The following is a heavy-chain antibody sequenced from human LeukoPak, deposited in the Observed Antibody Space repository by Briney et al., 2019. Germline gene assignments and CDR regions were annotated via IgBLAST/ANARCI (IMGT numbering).Heavy chain of an antibody. CDR1: GGSIRSGSYY. CDR2: IYTSGNT. J-gene: IGHJ5*02. Sequence: SQTLSLTCTVSGGSIRSGSYYWHWIRQPGGKGVEWIARIYTSGNTNYNLSLKSRVTISLDTSKNQYSLKLSSVTAADTAVYYCARVLASDNDFWSGSQFWFDPWGQGILVTVSS. D-gene: IGHD3-3*01. V-gene: IGHV4-61*02. CDR3: ARVLASDNDFWSGSQFWFDP.